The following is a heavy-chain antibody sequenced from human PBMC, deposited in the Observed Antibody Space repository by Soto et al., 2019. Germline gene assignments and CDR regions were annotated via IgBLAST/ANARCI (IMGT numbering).Heavy chain of an antibody. Sequence: PSETLSLTCAVSSGSISSSNWWSWVRQPPGKGLEWIGEIYHSGSTNYNPSLKSRVTISVDKSKNQFSLKLSSVTAADTAVYYCARVFDGGYDPTLGEYYFDYWGQGTLVTSPQ. CDR3: ARVFDGGYDPTLGEYYFDY. J-gene: IGHJ4*02. CDR1: SGSISSSNW. D-gene: IGHD5-12*01. CDR2: IYHSGST. V-gene: IGHV4-4*02.